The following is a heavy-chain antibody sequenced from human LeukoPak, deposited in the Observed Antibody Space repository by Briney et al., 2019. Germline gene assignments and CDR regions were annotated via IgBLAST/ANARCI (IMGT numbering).Heavy chain of an antibody. CDR1: GYTFTSYY. CDR2: INPSGGST. V-gene: IGHV1-46*01. Sequence: ASVKVSCKASGYTFTSYYMHWVRQAPGQGLEWMGIINPSGGSTSYAQKFQGRITMTRDTSTSTVYMELSSLRSEDTAVYYCARQWIQNYYFDYWGQGTLVTVSS. J-gene: IGHJ4*02. D-gene: IGHD5-18*01. CDR3: ARQWIQNYYFDY.